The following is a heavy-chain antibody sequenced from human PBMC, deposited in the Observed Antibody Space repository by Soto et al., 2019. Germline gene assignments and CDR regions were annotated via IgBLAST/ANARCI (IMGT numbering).Heavy chain of an antibody. V-gene: IGHV4-34*01. CDR3: ARGLILWFGELSRRGGYYYYMDV. J-gene: IGHJ6*03. Sequence: PSETLSLTCAVYGGSFSGYYWSWIRQPPGKGLEWIGEINHSGSINYNPSLKSRVTILVDTAKKQISLKLSSVTAADTAVYYCARGLILWFGELSRRGGYYYYMDVWGKGTTVTVSS. CDR2: INHSGSI. CDR1: GGSFSGYY. D-gene: IGHD3-10*01.